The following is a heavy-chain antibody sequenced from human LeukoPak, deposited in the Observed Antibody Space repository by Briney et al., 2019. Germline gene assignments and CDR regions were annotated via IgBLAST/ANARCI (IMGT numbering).Heavy chain of an antibody. CDR1: GYTFTGYY. CDR2: INPNSGGT. J-gene: IGHJ4*02. Sequence: GASVKVSCKASGYTFTGYYMHWVRQAPGQGLEWMGWINPNSGGTNYAQKFQGRVTMTRDTSISTAYMELSRLRSDDTAVYYCARVVYYFDGSGYFDSWGQGTLVTVSS. V-gene: IGHV1-2*02. CDR3: ARVVYYFDGSGYFDS. D-gene: IGHD3-22*01.